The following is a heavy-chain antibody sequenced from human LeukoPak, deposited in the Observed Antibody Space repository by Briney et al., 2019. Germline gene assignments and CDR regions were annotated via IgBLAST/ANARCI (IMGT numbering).Heavy chain of an antibody. Sequence: SETLSLTCAVSGGSITTTTYCWGCIRQPPGRGLEWIGSIYYSENTYYNPSLKRRVTISLDTAKNQFSLKVGSVTAADTAIYYWAKDFSSASYTYYYYYMDVWGKGTTVTVSS. J-gene: IGHJ6*03. V-gene: IGHV4-39*07. CDR1: GGSITTTTYC. D-gene: IGHD6-25*01. CDR3: AKDFSSASYTYYYYYMDV. CDR2: IYYSENT.